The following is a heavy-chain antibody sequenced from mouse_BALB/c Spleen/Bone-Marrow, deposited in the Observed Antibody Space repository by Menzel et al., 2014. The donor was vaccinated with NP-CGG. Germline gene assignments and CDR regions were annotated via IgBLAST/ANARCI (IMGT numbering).Heavy chain of an antibody. CDR3: ARSGYYGSSYFDY. Sequence: VQLQQSGPELVKPGASVKISYKASGYSFTGYFMNWVMQSHGKSLERIGRINPYNGDTFYNQKFKGKATLTVDKSSSTAHMELRSLASEDSAVYYCARSGYYGSSYFDYWGQGTTLTVSS. CDR1: GYSFTGYF. J-gene: IGHJ2*01. D-gene: IGHD1-1*01. V-gene: IGHV1-20*02. CDR2: INPYNGDT.